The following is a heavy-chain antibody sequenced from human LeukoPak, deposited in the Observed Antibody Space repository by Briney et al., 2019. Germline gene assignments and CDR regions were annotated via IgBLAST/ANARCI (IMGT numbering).Heavy chain of an antibody. Sequence: GGSLRLSCAASGFTFSTYAMSWVRQAPGEGLEWVSGISGSGGSTHYTDPVKGRFTISRDNSKNTLHLQMSSLRAEDTALYYCVKDRCDRTTCPEVWGQGTLVTVSS. V-gene: IGHV3-23*01. CDR2: ISGSGGST. CDR1: GFTFSTYA. CDR3: VKDRCDRTTCPEV. D-gene: IGHD2-2*01. J-gene: IGHJ4*02.